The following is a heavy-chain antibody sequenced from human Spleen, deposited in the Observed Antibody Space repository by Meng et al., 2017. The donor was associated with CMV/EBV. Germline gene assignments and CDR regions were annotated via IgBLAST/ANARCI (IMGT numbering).Heavy chain of an antibody. CDR2: VTGSGGHS. V-gene: IGHV3-23*01. CDR1: GFTFSHST. J-gene: IGHJ6*02. Sequence: GESLKISCVASGFTFSHSTLTWVRQAPGKGLEWASGVTGSGGHSYYADSVKGRFIISRDNSKNTLHLQMNSLRAEDSAVYFCAKDLYSYGYVDAYYCALDVWGQGTTVTVSS. D-gene: IGHD5-18*01. CDR3: AKDLYSYGYVDAYYCALDV.